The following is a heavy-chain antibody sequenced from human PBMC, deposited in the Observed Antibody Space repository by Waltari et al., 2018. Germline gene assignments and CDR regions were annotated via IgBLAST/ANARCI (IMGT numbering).Heavy chain of an antibody. CDR2: FYYTGTTT. D-gene: IGHD1-26*01. Sequence: QVQLQESGPGLVKPSQTLSLTCAVSGYSISSGYWWGWVRQPPGRGLEWIASFYYTGTTTHYTPSLRSRVTISADTYKNQFSLRLTSVTAADTAIYYCANNEWGLPVDWGQGTLVTVSS. CDR1: GYSISSGYW. J-gene: IGHJ4*02. V-gene: IGHV4-38-2*01. CDR3: ANNEWGLPVD.